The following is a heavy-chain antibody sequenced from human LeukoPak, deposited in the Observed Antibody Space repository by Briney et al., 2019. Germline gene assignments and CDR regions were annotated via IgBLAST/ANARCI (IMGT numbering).Heavy chain of an antibody. CDR2: INHSGST. CDR1: GGSFSGYY. J-gene: IGHJ4*02. CDR3: ARAGSSYSPLWY. D-gene: IGHD5-18*01. V-gene: IGHV4-34*01. Sequence: SETLSLTCAIYGGSFSGYYWSWIRQPPGKGLEWIGEINHSGSTNYNPSLKSRVTISVDTSKNQFSLKLSSVTAADTAVYYCARAGSSYSPLWYWGQGTLVTVSS.